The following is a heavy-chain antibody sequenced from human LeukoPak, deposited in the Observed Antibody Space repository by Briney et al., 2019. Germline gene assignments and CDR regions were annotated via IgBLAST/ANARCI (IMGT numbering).Heavy chain of an antibody. V-gene: IGHV1-69*05. CDR1: GGTFSSYA. J-gene: IGHJ6*03. CDR3: ARKSYYYDSSGYPNYYYYYMDV. D-gene: IGHD3-22*01. CDR2: IIPIFGTA. Sequence: GASVKVSCKASGGTFSSYAISWVRQAPGQRLEWMGGIIPIFGTANYAQKFQGRVTITTDESTSTAYMELSSLRSEDTAVYYCARKSYYYDSSGYPNYYYYYMDVWGKGTTVTVSS.